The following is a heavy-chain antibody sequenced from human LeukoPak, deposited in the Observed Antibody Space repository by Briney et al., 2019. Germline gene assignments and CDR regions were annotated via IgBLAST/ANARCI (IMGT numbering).Heavy chain of an antibody. CDR2: INHSGST. D-gene: IGHD3-3*01. V-gene: IGHV4-34*01. CDR3: ARASYYDFWSGYYYPSNPFDY. CDR1: GGSFSGYY. J-gene: IGHJ4*02. Sequence: SETLSLTCAVYGGSFSGYYWSWIRQPPGKGLEWIGEINHSGSTNYNPSLKSRVTISVDTSKNQFSLKLSSVTAADTAVYYCARASYYDFWSGYYYPSNPFDYWGQGTLVTVSS.